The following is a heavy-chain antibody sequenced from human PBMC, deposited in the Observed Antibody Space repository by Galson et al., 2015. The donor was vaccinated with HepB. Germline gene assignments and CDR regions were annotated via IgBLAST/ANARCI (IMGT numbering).Heavy chain of an antibody. D-gene: IGHD6-19*01. V-gene: IGHV3-30-3*01. CDR3: ARDPSSGWYVVTYYYGMDV. CDR1: GFTFSSYA. J-gene: IGHJ6*02. CDR2: ISYDGSNK. Sequence: SLRLSCAASGFTFSSYAMHWVRQAPGKGLEWVAVISYDGSNKYYADSVKGRFTISRDNSKNTLYLQMNSLRAEDTAAYYCARDPSSGWYVVTYYYGMDVWGQGTTVTVSS.